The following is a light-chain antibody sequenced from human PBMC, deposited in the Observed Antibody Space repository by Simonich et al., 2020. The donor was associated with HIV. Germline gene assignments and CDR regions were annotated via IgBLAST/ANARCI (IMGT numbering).Light chain of an antibody. Sequence: DIVMTQSPDSLAVSLGERATINCKSSQSVLYSSNNKNDLAWYQQKPGQPPKLLIYWASTRESVVPDRFSGSGSGTDFTLTISSLQAEDAAVYYCQQYYSTPPITFGGGTKVEIK. CDR1: QSVLYSSNNKND. CDR3: QQYYSTPPIT. CDR2: WAS. J-gene: IGKJ4*01. V-gene: IGKV4-1*01.